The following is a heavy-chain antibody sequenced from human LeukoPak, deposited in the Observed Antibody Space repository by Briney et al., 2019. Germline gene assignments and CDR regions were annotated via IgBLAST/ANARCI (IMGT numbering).Heavy chain of an antibody. CDR1: GFTFSSYG. Sequence: TGGSLRLSCAASGFTFSSYGMHWVRQAPGKGLEWVPVIWYDGSNKYYADSVKGRFTISRDNSKNTLYLQMNSLRAEDTAVYYCARGELRYFDWTDYWGQGTLVTVSS. D-gene: IGHD3-9*01. J-gene: IGHJ4*02. V-gene: IGHV3-33*01. CDR2: IWYDGSNK. CDR3: ARGELRYFDWTDY.